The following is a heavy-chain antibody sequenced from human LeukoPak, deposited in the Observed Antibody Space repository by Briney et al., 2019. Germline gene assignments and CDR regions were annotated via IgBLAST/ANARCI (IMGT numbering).Heavy chain of an antibody. D-gene: IGHD3-9*01. Sequence: SETLSLTCTVSGDSISNYYWSWIRQPPGKGLEWIGRIYTSGSTNYNPSLKSRVTMSVDTSKDQFSLKLSSVTAADTAVYYCARDSPPYYDILTGYYMYVGFDPWGQGTLVTVSS. CDR2: IYTSGST. CDR3: ARDSPPYYDILTGYYMYVGFDP. J-gene: IGHJ5*02. V-gene: IGHV4-4*07. CDR1: GDSISNYY.